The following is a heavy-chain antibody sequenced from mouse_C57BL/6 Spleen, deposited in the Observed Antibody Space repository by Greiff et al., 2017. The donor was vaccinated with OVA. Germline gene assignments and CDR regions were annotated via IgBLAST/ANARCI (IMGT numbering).Heavy chain of an antibody. CDR1: GYAFSSYW. V-gene: IGHV1-80*01. CDR2: IYPGDGDT. Sequence: QVQLQQSGAELVKPGASVKISCKASGYAFSSYWMNWVKQRPGKGLEWIGQIYPGDGDTNYNGKFKGKATLTADKSSSTAYMQLSSLTSEDSAVYFCARKAQARAMDYWGQGTSVTVSS. D-gene: IGHD3-2*02. J-gene: IGHJ4*01. CDR3: ARKAQARAMDY.